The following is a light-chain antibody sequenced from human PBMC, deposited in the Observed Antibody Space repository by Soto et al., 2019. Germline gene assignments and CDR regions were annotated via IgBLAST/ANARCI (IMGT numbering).Light chain of an antibody. CDR3: QQYGSSPPWT. Sequence: EIALTQSPGTLSLSPGESATLSCRASQSVSSRYLAWYQQKPGQAPRLLIYGASSRATGIPDRFSGSGSGTDFTLTISRLEPEDFAVYYCQQYGSSPPWTFGQGTKLDIK. V-gene: IGKV3-20*01. CDR2: GAS. CDR1: QSVSSRY. J-gene: IGKJ1*01.